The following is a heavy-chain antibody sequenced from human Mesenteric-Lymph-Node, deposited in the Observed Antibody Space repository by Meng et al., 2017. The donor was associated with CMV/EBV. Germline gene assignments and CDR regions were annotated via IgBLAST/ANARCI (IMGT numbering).Heavy chain of an antibody. V-gene: IGHV3-72*01. Sequence: GESLKISCAASGFTFSSYSMNWVRQAPGKGLEWVARIKNRAQSYITEYAASVKGRFAISRDDSKSSLFLQMNSLKNEDTAVYYCAKDGPPRDWGQGTLVTVSS. CDR1: GFTFSSYS. CDR2: IKNRAQSYIT. J-gene: IGHJ4*02. CDR3: AKDGPPRD.